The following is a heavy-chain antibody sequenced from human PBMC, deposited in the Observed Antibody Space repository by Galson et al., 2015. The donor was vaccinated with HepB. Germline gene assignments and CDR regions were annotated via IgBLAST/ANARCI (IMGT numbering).Heavy chain of an antibody. J-gene: IGHJ4*02. CDR2: VSGSGGST. CDR3: AKALGSTWNFDY. CDR1: GFTFTSYA. Sequence: SLRLSCAASGFTFTSYAMNWVRQAPGKGLEWVSAVSGSGGSTHYADSVKGRFTISRDNSKNTLYLQMNSLRAEDTAVYYCAKALGSTWNFDYWGQGTLVTVSS. D-gene: IGHD6-13*01. V-gene: IGHV3-23*01.